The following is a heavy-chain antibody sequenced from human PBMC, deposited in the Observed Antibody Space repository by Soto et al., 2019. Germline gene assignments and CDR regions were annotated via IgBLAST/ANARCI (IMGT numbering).Heavy chain of an antibody. Sequence: PGGSLRLSCVGSGFTFSSYAMTWVRQAPGKGLEWVASIKQDGSEKHYVDAVKGRFTISRDDAKNSLYLQMNSLRAEDTAVYYCARGAGTYYAGHFDPWGQGTLVTVSS. CDR1: GFTFSSYA. CDR2: IKQDGSEK. D-gene: IGHD1-26*01. J-gene: IGHJ5*02. V-gene: IGHV3-7*03. CDR3: ARGAGTYYAGHFDP.